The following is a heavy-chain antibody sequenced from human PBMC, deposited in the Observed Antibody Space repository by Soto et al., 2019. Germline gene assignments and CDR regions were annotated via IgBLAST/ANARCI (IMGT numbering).Heavy chain of an antibody. D-gene: IGHD2-8*02. J-gene: IGHJ4*02. CDR1: GDSGRMYG. V-gene: IGHV1-69*12. CDR2: IIPFFGTA. Sequence: QVQLGQSGPEVKKPGSSVKVSCKASGDSGRMYGFSWVRQAPGQGLEWMGGIIPFFGTANYAQKFQDRVTITADESTHTVYLELSNLRHEDTAIYFCARAGGKQMILSPLAHWGQGGLVTVS. CDR3: ARAGGKQMILSPLAH.